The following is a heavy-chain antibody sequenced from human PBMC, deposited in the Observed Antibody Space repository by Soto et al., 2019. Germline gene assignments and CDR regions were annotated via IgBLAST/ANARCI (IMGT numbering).Heavy chain of an antibody. V-gene: IGHV1-69*01. Sequence: QVQLVQSGAEVKKPGSSVKVSCKASGDTFSSYAISWVRQAPGQGLEWMGGIIPIFVTATYAQKFQGRVTITADESTSTAYMELSSLRSEDTAVYYCARDGSGYRSRASPMDVWGQGTTVTVSS. CDR2: IIPIFVTA. D-gene: IGHD3-22*01. CDR3: ARDGSGYRSRASPMDV. J-gene: IGHJ6*02. CDR1: GDTFSSYA.